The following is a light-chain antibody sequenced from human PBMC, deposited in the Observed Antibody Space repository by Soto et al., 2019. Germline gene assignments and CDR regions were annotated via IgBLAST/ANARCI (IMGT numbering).Light chain of an antibody. CDR1: QIISSY. J-gene: IGKJ5*01. CDR2: AAS. Sequence: DIQMTQSPSSLSAFVVDSVTITFRASQIISSYLNWYQQKPGKAPKLLIYAASSLQSGVPSRFSGSGSGTDFTLTISSLQPEDFATYYCQQANSFPLTFGQGTRLEIK. CDR3: QQANSFPLT. V-gene: IGKV1-39*01.